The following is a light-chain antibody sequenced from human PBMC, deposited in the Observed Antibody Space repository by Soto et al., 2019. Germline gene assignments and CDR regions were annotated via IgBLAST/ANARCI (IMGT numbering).Light chain of an antibody. CDR3: SLYTSSSNYV. Sequence: QSALTQPASVSGSPGQSITISCTGTSSDVCGYNYVSWYQQHPGKAPKLMIYDVSNRPSGVSNRFSGSKSGNTASLTISGLQAEDEADYYCSLYTSSSNYVFGTGTKMTVL. CDR1: SSDVCGYNY. J-gene: IGLJ1*01. CDR2: DVS. V-gene: IGLV2-14*01.